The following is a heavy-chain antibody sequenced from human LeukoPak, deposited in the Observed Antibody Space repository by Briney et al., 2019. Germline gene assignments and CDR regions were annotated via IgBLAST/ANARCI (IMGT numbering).Heavy chain of an antibody. CDR2: IYYSGST. D-gene: IGHD5-12*01. V-gene: IGHV4-59*01. CDR1: GGSISSYY. Sequence: SETLSLTCTVSGGSISSYYWSWIRQPPGKGLEWIGYIYYSGSTNYNPSLKSRVTISVDTSKNQFSLKLSSVTAADTAVYYCARVVYSGYDFRGAMDVWGKGTTVTVSS. J-gene: IGHJ6*03. CDR3: ARVVYSGYDFRGAMDV.